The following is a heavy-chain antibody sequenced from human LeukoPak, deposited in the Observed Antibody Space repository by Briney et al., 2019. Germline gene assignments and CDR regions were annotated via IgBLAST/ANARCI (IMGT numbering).Heavy chain of an antibody. CDR1: GIPFTRNG. CDR3: AREAGTVVIGRFDP. CDR2: IQYDAIDI. Sequence: PGGSLRLSCAASGIPFTRNGMHWVRQAPGKGLEWVAFIQYDAIDIKYGDSVKGRFTISRDNSKNTLCLQMNSLTTEDTAVYYCAREAGTVVIGRFDPWGQGTLVTVSS. J-gene: IGHJ5*02. V-gene: IGHV3-30*02. D-gene: IGHD2-15*01.